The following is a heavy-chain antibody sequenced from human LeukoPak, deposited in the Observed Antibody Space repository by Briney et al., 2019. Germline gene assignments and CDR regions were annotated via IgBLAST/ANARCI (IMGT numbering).Heavy chain of an antibody. D-gene: IGHD2-2*01. CDR3: AVDQGRPAGDAFDY. V-gene: IGHV1-18*01. Sequence: GASVKVSCKASGYTFTSYGISWVGQAPGQGLEWMGWISAYNGNTNYAQKFQGRVTMTTDTSTSTAYMELRSLRSDDTAVYYCAVDQGRPAGDAFDYWGQGTLVTVSS. J-gene: IGHJ4*02. CDR2: ISAYNGNT. CDR1: GYTFTSYG.